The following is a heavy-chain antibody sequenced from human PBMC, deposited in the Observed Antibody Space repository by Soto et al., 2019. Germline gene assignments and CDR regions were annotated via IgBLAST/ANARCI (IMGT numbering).Heavy chain of an antibody. V-gene: IGHV3-74*03. CDR3: ARVGASLPHRTDY. Sequence: AGSRRLCCAASGFTLRNYWMHWIRQAPGKGLLWFSRIRHDERTTTYADAVKGRFTISRDTAKNTLFLQMTCLRAEDTAVYYWARVGASLPHRTDYRGPGTLVTVSS. CDR1: GFTLRNYW. J-gene: IGHJ4*02. CDR2: IRHDERTT.